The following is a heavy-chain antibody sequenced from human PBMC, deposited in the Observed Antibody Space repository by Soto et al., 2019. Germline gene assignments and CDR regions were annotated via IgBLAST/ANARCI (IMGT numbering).Heavy chain of an antibody. CDR1: GGSFSGYY. Sequence: QVQLQQWGAGLLKPSETLSLTCAVYGGSFSGYYWSWIRQPPGKGLEWIWEINHSGSTNYNPSLKSRVNISVDTSKNQFYLKLSSVTAADTAVYYCASRYSSGWKATDYWGQGPLVTVSS. CDR2: INHSGST. D-gene: IGHD6-19*01. J-gene: IGHJ4*02. V-gene: IGHV4-34*01. CDR3: ASRYSSGWKATDY.